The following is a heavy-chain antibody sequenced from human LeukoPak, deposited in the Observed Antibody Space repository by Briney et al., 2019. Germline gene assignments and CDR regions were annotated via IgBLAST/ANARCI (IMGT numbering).Heavy chain of an antibody. V-gene: IGHV6-1*01. CDR2: TYYRSKWYS. Sequence: SQTPSLTCAISGDSVSSINGAWNWVRQSPSRGLEWLGRTYYRSKWYSDYAVSIQGRITINPDTSKNQFTLHLFSVTPDDTAVYYCARDVATTGWYTFDYWGQGTRVTVSS. CDR1: GDSVSSINGA. J-gene: IGHJ4*02. D-gene: IGHD6-19*01. CDR3: ARDVATTGWYTFDY.